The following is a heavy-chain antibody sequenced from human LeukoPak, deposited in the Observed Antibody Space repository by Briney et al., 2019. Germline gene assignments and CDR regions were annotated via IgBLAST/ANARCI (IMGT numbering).Heavy chain of an antibody. D-gene: IGHD4-17*01. CDR3: AKEIYGDSTGGRFQH. Sequence: GGSLRLSCAASGFTFSSYAMSWVRQAPGKGLEWVSVMSGSGGSTYYADSVKGRFTISRDNSKNTLYLQINSLRAEDTAVYYCAKEIYGDSTGGRFQHWGQGTLVTVSS. J-gene: IGHJ1*01. V-gene: IGHV3-23*01. CDR1: GFTFSSYA. CDR2: MSGSGGST.